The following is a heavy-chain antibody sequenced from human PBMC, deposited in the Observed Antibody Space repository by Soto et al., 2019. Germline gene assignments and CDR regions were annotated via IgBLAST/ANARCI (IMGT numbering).Heavy chain of an antibody. CDR1: GGSISSSCYY. D-gene: IGHD7-27*01. J-gene: IGHJ4*02. CDR3: ARDRSNWAFDY. Sequence: SETLSLTCTVSGGSISSSCYYWSWIRQLPGKGLEWIGYIYYSGSTYYNPSLKSRITISVDTSKNQFSLKLSSVTAADTAVYYCARDRSNWAFDYWGQGTLVTVSS. V-gene: IGHV4-31*03. CDR2: IYYSGST.